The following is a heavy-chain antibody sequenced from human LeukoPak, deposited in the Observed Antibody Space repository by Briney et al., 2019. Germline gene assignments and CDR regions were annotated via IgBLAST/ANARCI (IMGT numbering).Heavy chain of an antibody. D-gene: IGHD1-26*01. J-gene: IGHJ6*02. Sequence: GGSLRLSCAASGFTFSSYGMDWVRQAPGKGLEWVAVISYDGSNKYYADSVKGRFTISRDNSKNTLYLQMNSLRAEDTAVYYCAKEGSGSFLGMDVWGQGTTVTVSS. CDR1: GFTFSSYG. CDR2: ISYDGSNK. CDR3: AKEGSGSFLGMDV. V-gene: IGHV3-30*18.